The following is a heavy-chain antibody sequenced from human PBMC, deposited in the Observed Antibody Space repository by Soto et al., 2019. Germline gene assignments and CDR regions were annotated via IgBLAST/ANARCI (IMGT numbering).Heavy chain of an antibody. CDR2: IYYSGST. J-gene: IGHJ5*02. CDR3: AQSYGSSSWFDP. CDR1: GGSISSYY. D-gene: IGHD6-13*01. V-gene: IGHV4-59*01. Sequence: PSETLSLTCTVSGGSISSYYWSWIRQPPGKGLEWIGYIYYSGSTNYNPSLKSRVTISVDTSKNQSSLKLSSVTAADTAVYYCAQSYGSSSWFDPWGQGTLVTVSS.